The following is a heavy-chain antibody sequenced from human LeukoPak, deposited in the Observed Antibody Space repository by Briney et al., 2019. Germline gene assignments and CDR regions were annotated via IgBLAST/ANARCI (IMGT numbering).Heavy chain of an antibody. Sequence: GASVKVSCKASGYTFTSYYMHWVRQAPGQGLEWMGWINTNTGNPTYAQGFTGRFVFSLDTSVSTAYLQISSLKAEDTAVYYCASLEEELGFYWGQGTLVTVSS. CDR1: GYTFTSYY. J-gene: IGHJ4*02. CDR3: ASLEEELGFY. D-gene: IGHD3-16*01. CDR2: INTNTGNP. V-gene: IGHV7-4-1*02.